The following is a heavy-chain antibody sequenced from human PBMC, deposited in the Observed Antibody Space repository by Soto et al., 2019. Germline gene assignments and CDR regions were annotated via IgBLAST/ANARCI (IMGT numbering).Heavy chain of an antibody. D-gene: IGHD2-8*01. Sequence: EVQLVESGGGLVQPGGSLRLSCAASGLTFSSYSMNSVRQTPGKGLEWVSDISTSSTTIHYADSVKGRFTISRDNAKNSLYLQMNSLRADDTAVYYCVMGYYFDYWGQGTLVTVSS. CDR1: GLTFSSYS. J-gene: IGHJ4*02. CDR2: ISTSSTTI. V-gene: IGHV3-48*01. CDR3: VMGYYFDY.